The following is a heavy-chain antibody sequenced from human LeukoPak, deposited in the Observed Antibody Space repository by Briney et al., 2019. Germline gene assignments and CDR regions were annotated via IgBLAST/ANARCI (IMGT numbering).Heavy chain of an antibody. J-gene: IGHJ6*04. CDR2: IIPIFGTA. D-gene: IGHD4-17*01. CDR3: ARDGMTTVTTGEYARQRYYGVDV. CDR1: GGTFSSYA. V-gene: IGHV1-69*13. Sequence: SVKVSCKASGGTFSSYAISWVRQAPGQGLEWMGGIIPIFGTANYAQKFQGRVTITADESTSTAYMELSSLRSEDTAVYYCARDGMTTVTTGEYARQRYYGVDVWGKGTTVTVSS.